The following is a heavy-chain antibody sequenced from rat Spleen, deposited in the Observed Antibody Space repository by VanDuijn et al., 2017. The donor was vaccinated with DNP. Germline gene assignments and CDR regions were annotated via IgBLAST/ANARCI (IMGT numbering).Heavy chain of an antibody. CDR3: TRSVHYSTHIYARYFDF. V-gene: IGHV5-58*01. Sequence: EVQLVESGGDLVQPGRSLKLSCVASGFTFSGYWMFWIRQAPGRGLEWVASISYDGGNTYHPDSVKGRFTISRDNAQDTLSLQMSKLGSEDTAIYYCTRSVHYSTHIYARYFDFWGPGTMVTVSS. J-gene: IGHJ1*01. D-gene: IGHD1-2*01. CDR2: ISYDGGNT. CDR1: GFTFSGYW.